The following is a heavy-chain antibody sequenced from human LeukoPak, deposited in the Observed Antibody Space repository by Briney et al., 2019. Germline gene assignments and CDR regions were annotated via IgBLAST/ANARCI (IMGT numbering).Heavy chain of an antibody. V-gene: IGHV4-30-4*01. CDR1: GGSISSGDYY. Sequence: SQTLSLTCTVSGGSISSGDYYWSWIRQPPGKGLEWIGEINHSGSTNYNPSLKGRVTISVDTSKNQFSLKLSSVTAADTAVYYCAGSIVEAPPYYFDYWGQGTLVTVSS. CDR2: INHSGST. D-gene: IGHD1-26*01. J-gene: IGHJ4*02. CDR3: AGSIVEAPPYYFDY.